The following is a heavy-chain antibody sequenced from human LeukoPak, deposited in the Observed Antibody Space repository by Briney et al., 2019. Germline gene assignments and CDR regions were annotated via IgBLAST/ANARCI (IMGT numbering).Heavy chain of an antibody. Sequence: SETLSLTCTVSGGSISSSSYYWGWIRQPPGKGLEWIGSIYYSGSTYYNPSLKSRVTMSVDTSKNQFSLKLSSVTAADTAMYYCTAGYSYDLLDYWGQGTLVTVSS. V-gene: IGHV4-39*07. J-gene: IGHJ4*02. CDR2: IYYSGST. CDR1: GGSISSSSYY. CDR3: TAGYSYDLLDY. D-gene: IGHD5-18*01.